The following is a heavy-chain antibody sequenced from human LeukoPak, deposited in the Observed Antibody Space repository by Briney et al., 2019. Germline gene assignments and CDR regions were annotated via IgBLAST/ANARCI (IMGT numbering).Heavy chain of an antibody. D-gene: IGHD5-24*01. CDR1: GGSISGYY. J-gene: IGHJ4*02. V-gene: IGHV4-59*08. CDR2: ISYSGNI. CDR3: ARLGRYDGYTHDS. Sequence: PSETLSLTCTVSGGSISGYYWSWIRQPPGKGLEWLAYISYSGNINYNPSLRSRGAISLDTSKNQFSLKLSSVTAADTAVYYCARLGRYDGYTHDSWGQGTLVTVSS.